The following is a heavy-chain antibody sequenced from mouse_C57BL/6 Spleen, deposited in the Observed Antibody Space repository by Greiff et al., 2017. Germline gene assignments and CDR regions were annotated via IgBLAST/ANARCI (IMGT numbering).Heavy chain of an antibody. D-gene: IGHD1-1*01. J-gene: IGHJ4*01. Sequence: EVQLQQSGAELVRPGASVKLSCTASGFNIKDDYMHWVKQRPEQGLEWIGWIDPENGDTEYASKFQGKATITADTSSNTAYLQLSSLTSEDTAVYYCTSITTVVVDYAMDYWGQGTSVTVSS. CDR2: IDPENGDT. CDR1: GFNIKDDY. CDR3: TSITTVVVDYAMDY. V-gene: IGHV14-4*01.